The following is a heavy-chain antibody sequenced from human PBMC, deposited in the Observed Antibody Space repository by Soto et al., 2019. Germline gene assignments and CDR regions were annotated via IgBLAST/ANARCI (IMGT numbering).Heavy chain of an antibody. J-gene: IGHJ4*02. D-gene: IGHD2-2*01. CDR1: GFSFSSCG. Sequence: GSLRLSCAASGFSFSSCGMHWVRQAPGKGLEWVAVISYDGSNKYYVDSVKGRFTISRDNSKKMLYLQMNSLRADDTAVYYCAKGSPGYKLEIDFWGQGTLVTVSS. CDR3: AKGSPGYKLEIDF. V-gene: IGHV3-30*18. CDR2: ISYDGSNK.